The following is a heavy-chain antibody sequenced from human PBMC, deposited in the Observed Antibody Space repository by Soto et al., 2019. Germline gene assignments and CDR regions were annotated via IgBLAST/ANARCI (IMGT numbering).Heavy chain of an antibody. V-gene: IGHV4-4*07. D-gene: IGHD6-19*01. Sequence: PSETLSLTCTVSGGSISSYYWSWIRQPAGKGLEWIGRIYTSGSTNYNPSLKSRVTMSVATSKNQFSLKLSSLTAPAPAVYYWAREMAAIHGRDWIDYWGQGTLVTVYS. CDR2: IYTSGST. J-gene: IGHJ4*02. CDR3: AREMAAIHGRDWIDY. CDR1: GGSISSYY.